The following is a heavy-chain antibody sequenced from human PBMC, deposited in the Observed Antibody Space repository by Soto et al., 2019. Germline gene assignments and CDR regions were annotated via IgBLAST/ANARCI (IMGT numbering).Heavy chain of an antibody. D-gene: IGHD3-22*01. CDR2: IYHNGHT. CDR3: ARVRYYFDDTGSYFSYHFDX. V-gene: IGHV4-38-2*01. J-gene: IGHJ4*02. Sequence: SDTLSLTFAVSDYSIRSGYYWGWIRQPPGKGLEWVWSIYHNGHTYNNPSLKSRVTIYVDTSNNQFSLTLTSVTAEDTAVYFCARVRYYFDDTGSYFSYHFDXWGQVSRVTASX. CDR1: DYSIRSGYY.